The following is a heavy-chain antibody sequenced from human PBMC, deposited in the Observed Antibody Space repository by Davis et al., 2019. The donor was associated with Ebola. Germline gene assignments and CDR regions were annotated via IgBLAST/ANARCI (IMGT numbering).Heavy chain of an antibody. CDR3: ARDPGGHYGMDV. J-gene: IGHJ6*02. V-gene: IGHV3-53*01. Sequence: PGGSLRLSCAASGFTVSSNHMNWVRQAPGKRLEWVSIIFSAGSTNYADSVKGRFTISRDNLKNTLYLEMNNLRAEDTAVYYCARDPGGHYGMDVWGQGTTVTVSS. CDR2: IFSAGST. D-gene: IGHD1-1*01. CDR1: GFTVSSNH.